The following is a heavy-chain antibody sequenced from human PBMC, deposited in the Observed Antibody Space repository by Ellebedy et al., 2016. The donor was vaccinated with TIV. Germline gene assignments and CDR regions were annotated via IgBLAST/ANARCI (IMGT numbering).Heavy chain of an antibody. CDR1: SRSPS. Sequence: PGGSLRLSCTEASRSPSMNWIRQAPGKGLEWVSSISVNGGSTSYAASVKGRFTISRDNAKNSVSLHMTSLRAEDTAIYYCARTVGAAGTYWRWGQGALVTVSS. CDR3: ARTVGAAGTYWR. CDR2: ISVNGGST. J-gene: IGHJ4*02. V-gene: IGHV3-21*04. D-gene: IGHD2-15*01.